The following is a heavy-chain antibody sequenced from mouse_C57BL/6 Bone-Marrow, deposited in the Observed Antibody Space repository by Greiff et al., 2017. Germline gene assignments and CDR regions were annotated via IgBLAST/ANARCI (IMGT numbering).Heavy chain of an antibody. CDR2: IYPRSGNT. J-gene: IGHJ3*01. D-gene: IGHD2-2*01. CDR1: GYTFTSYG. Sequence: QVQLQQSGAELARPGASVKLSCKASGYTFTSYGISWVKQRTGQGLEWIGEIYPRSGNTYYNEKFKGKATLTADNSSSTAYMELRSLTSEDSAVYFCARIPLYYGYDGGFAFWGQGTLVTVSA. V-gene: IGHV1-81*01. CDR3: ARIPLYYGYDGGFAF.